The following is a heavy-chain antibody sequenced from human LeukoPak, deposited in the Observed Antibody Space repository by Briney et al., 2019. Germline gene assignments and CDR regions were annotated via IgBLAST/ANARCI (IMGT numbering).Heavy chain of an antibody. CDR2: INSDGSST. V-gene: IGHV3-74*01. Sequence: GGSLRLPCAASGFTFSSYWMRWVRQAPGKGLVWVSRINSDGSSTSYADSVKGRFTISRDNAKNTLYLQMISLRVEDTAVYYCAKAHDTGWYYFDYWGQGTLVTVSS. D-gene: IGHD2-15*01. CDR1: GFTFSSYW. J-gene: IGHJ4*02. CDR3: AKAHDTGWYYFDY.